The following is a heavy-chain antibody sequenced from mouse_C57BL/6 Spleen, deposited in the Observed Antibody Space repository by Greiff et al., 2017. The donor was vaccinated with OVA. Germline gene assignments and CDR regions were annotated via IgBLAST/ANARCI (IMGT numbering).Heavy chain of an antibody. CDR1: GFTFSSYA. CDR2: ISDGGSYT. D-gene: IGHD2-4*01. J-gene: IGHJ3*01. Sequence: EVQLVESGGGLVKPGGSLKLSCAASGFTFSSYAMSWVRQTPEKRLEWVATISDGGSYTYYPDNVKGRFTISRDNAKNNMYLQMSHLKSEDTAMYYCAREGRANDYDAWFAYWGQGTLVTVSA. CDR3: AREGRANDYDAWFAY. V-gene: IGHV5-4*01.